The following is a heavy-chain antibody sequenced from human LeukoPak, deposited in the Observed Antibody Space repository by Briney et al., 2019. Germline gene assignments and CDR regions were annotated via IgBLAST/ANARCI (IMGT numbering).Heavy chain of an antibody. J-gene: IGHJ1*01. Sequence: GGPLRLPCAASGFPCSTYLMLWARHAPGEGVVCVSRFKSDGSTNYAESVKGRFTISRDNANNTLSLQMNSLRPEDTGVYYCARAPSEIGGYYPEYFRHWGQGTLVTVSS. CDR3: ARAPSEIGGYYPEYFRH. D-gene: IGHD3-22*01. CDR2: FKSDGST. CDR1: GFPCSTYL. V-gene: IGHV3-74*01.